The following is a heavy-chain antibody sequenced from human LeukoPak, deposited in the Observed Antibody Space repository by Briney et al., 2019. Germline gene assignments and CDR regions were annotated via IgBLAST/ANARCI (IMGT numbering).Heavy chain of an antibody. CDR2: IYYSGST. J-gene: IGHJ4*02. D-gene: IGHD3-22*01. V-gene: IGHV4-39*02. CDR3: AKRDDSGGNLVDL. CDR1: GGSIRSGSHY. Sequence: KASETLSLTCTVSGGSIRSGSHYWAWLRQPPGKGLEWIGSIYYSGSTYYNPSLENRVTISIDTSKNHFSLKLSSLSAADTSVYYCAKRDDSGGNLVDLWGQGTLVTVS.